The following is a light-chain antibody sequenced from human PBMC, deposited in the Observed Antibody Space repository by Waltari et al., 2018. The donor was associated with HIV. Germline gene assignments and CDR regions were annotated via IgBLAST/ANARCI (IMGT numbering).Light chain of an antibody. J-gene: IGKJ1*01. CDR2: GAC. CDR1: QTVVNSD. CDR3: QQYARSPWT. V-gene: IGKV3-20*01. Sequence: EIVLTQSPGTLSLSPGERATLSCRASQTVVNSDLACYQQQPGEAPRLLIDGACTRAADIPDRCSGSGSGTYFTLTIDTLAPEDFAVYYCQQYARSPWTFGQGTKVEIK.